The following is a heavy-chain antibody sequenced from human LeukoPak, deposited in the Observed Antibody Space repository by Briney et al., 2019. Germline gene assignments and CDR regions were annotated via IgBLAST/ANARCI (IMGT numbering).Heavy chain of an antibody. J-gene: IGHJ4*02. V-gene: IGHV3-7*01. D-gene: IGHD5-18*01. Sequence: PGGSLRLSCAASGFTFSNYWMTWVRQAPGKGLEWVANINQDGSEEYYVDSVEGRFTISRDNAKNSLFLQMNSLRAEDTAVYYCARDGPLQRVDYWGQGTLVTVSS. CDR1: GFTFSNYW. CDR2: INQDGSEE. CDR3: ARDGPLQRVDY.